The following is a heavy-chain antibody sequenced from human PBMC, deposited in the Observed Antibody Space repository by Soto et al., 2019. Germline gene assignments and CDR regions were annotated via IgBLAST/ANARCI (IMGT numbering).Heavy chain of an antibody. V-gene: IGHV3-23*01. CDR2: ISASGGST. CDR3: ARGAYYYGSGTELIMFDP. J-gene: IGHJ5*02. D-gene: IGHD3-10*01. CDR1: GFTFSTYA. Sequence: PGGSLRLSCAASGFTFSTYAMTWVRQAPGKGLEWVSAISASGGSTYYADSVKGRFTISRDNSKNTLYLQMNSLRVEDTAVYYCARGAYYYGSGTELIMFDPWGQGTLVIVSS.